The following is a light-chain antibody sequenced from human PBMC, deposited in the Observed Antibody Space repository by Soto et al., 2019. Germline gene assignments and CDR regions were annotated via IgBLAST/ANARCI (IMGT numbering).Light chain of an antibody. Sequence: QSSLTHPPSASGSPGQSLTISCPGTSIDVVAYNYVSWYQQLPGKAPKLIIYEVSKRPSGVPDRFSGSKSGNTASLTVSGLQAEDEADYYCTSYAGTYSFFYVFGTGTKVTGL. CDR3: TSYAGTYSFFYV. CDR1: SIDVVAYNY. V-gene: IGLV2-8*01. J-gene: IGLJ1*01. CDR2: EVS.